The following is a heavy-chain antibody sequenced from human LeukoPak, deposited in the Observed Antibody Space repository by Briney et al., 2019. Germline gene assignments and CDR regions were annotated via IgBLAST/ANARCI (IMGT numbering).Heavy chain of an antibody. CDR3: ARDVGKKPDY. Sequence: GGSLRLSCAASGFTFSSYWMHWVRQAPGKGLVWVSGISSDGTGTTYTDSVKGQFTISRDNTKNTLYLQLNSLRAEDTAVYYCARDVGKKPDYWGQGTLVTVSS. CDR1: GFTFSSYW. D-gene: IGHD1-1*01. CDR2: ISSDGTGT. V-gene: IGHV3-74*01. J-gene: IGHJ4*02.